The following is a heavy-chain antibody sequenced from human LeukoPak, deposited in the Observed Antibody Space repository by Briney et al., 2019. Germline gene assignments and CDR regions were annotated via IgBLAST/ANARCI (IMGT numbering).Heavy chain of an antibody. Sequence: ASVKVSCKASGYTFTGYYMHWLRQAPGQGLEWMGWINPNSGGTNYAQKFQGRVTMTRDTSISTACMEVTSLTSDDTAVYYCALYSSGLFDPWGQGTLVTVSS. CDR3: ALYSSGLFDP. CDR1: GYTFTGYY. J-gene: IGHJ5*02. CDR2: INPNSGGT. D-gene: IGHD6-19*01. V-gene: IGHV1-2*02.